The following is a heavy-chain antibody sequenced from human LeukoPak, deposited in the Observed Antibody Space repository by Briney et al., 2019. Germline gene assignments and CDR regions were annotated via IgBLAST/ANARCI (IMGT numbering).Heavy chain of an antibody. V-gene: IGHV4-38-2*01. Sequence: SETLSLTCAVSGYSISSGYYWGWIRQPPGKGLEWIGSIYHSGSTYYNPPLKSRVTISVDTSKNQFSLKLSSVTAADTAVYYCARVGSGYDLFDYWGQGTLVTVSS. J-gene: IGHJ4*02. CDR3: ARVGSGYDLFDY. CDR1: GYSISSGYY. D-gene: IGHD5-12*01. CDR2: IYHSGST.